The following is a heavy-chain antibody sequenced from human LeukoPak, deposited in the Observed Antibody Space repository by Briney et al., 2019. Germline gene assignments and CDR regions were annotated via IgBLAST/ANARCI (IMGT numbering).Heavy chain of an antibody. CDR2: IIPIFGTA. J-gene: IGHJ3*02. D-gene: IGHD2-21*02. CDR1: GGTFSSYT. V-gene: IGHV1-69*13. CDR3: ARFSLLEERGDAFDI. Sequence: SVKVSCKASGGTFSSYTISWVRQAPGQGLEWMGGIIPIFGTANYAQKFQGRVTITADESTSTAYMELSSLRSEDTAVYYCARFSLLEERGDAFDIWGQGTMVTVSS.